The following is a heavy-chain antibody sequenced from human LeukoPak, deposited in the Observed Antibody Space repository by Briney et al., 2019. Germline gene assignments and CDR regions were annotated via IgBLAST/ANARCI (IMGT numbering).Heavy chain of an antibody. Sequence: GGSLRLSCAASGFTFSSYAMSWVRQAPGKGLEWVSAISGSGGSTYYADSVKGRFTISRDNSKNTLYLQMNSLRAEDTAVCYCAKDKVEFAVEQYFQHWGQGTLVTVSS. D-gene: IGHD3-3*01. CDR1: GFTFSSYA. CDR3: AKDKVEFAVEQYFQH. CDR2: ISGSGGST. V-gene: IGHV3-23*01. J-gene: IGHJ1*01.